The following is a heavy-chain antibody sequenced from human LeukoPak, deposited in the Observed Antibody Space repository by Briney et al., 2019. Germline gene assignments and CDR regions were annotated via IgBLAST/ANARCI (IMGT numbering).Heavy chain of an antibody. D-gene: IGHD3-3*01. J-gene: IGHJ5*02. V-gene: IGHV1-2*02. CDR1: GYTFTGYY. CDR3: ARDTSDFWSGPKPWFDP. CDR2: INPNSGGT. Sequence: ASVKVSCKASGYTFTGYYMHWVRQAPGQGLEWMGWINPNSGGTNYAQKFQGRVTMTWDTSISTAYMELSRLRSDDTAVYYCARDTSDFWSGPKPWFDPWGQGTLVTVSS.